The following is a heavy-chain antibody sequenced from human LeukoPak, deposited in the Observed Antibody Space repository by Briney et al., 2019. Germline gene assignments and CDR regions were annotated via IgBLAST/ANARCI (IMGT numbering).Heavy chain of an antibody. V-gene: IGHV4-39*07. CDR3: ARDGDGSGWSDY. CDR1: GGSISSSSYY. J-gene: IGHJ4*02. Sequence: PSETLSLTCTVSGGSISSSSYYWGWIRQPPGKGLEWIGSIYYSGSTYYNPSLKSRVTISVDTSKNQFSLKLSSVTAADTAVYYCARDGDGSGWSDYWGQGTLVTVSS. D-gene: IGHD6-19*01. CDR2: IYYSGST.